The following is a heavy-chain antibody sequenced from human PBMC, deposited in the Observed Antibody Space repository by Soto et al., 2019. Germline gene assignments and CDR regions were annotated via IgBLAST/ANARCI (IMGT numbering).Heavy chain of an antibody. J-gene: IGHJ3*02. CDR3: ERRGGSYTYDDFDI. CDR2: IYPGDSDT. D-gene: IGHD1-26*01. V-gene: IGHV5-51*01. Sequence: VGSLKISFKVSGCSFTSYLIVLVLQMPGKGLEWMWIIYPGDSDTRYSPSFQGQVNISADKSISTAYLQWSSLKASDTAMYYCERRGGSYTYDDFDIWGQGTMVTVSS. CDR1: GCSFTSYL.